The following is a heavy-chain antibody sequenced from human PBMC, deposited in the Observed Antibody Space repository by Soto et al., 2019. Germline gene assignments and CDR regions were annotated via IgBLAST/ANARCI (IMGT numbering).Heavy chain of an antibody. CDR1: GFTFSSYG. Sequence: GGSLRLSCAASGFTFSSYGMHWVRQAPGKGLEWVAVISYDGSNKYYADSVKGRFTISRDNSKNTLYLQMNSLRAEDTAVYYCAKDYYDSSPPPYFDYWGQGTLVTVSS. V-gene: IGHV3-30*18. J-gene: IGHJ4*02. CDR2: ISYDGSNK. CDR3: AKDYYDSSPPPYFDY. D-gene: IGHD3-22*01.